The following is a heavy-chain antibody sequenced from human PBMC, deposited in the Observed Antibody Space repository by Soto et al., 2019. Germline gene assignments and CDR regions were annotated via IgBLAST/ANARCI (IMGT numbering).Heavy chain of an antibody. CDR3: AREDIVATYLFDY. J-gene: IGHJ4*02. V-gene: IGHV3-7*01. D-gene: IGHD5-12*01. Sequence: GGSLRLSCAASGFTFSSYWMSWVRQAPGKGLEWVANIKQDGSEKYYVDSVKGRFTISRDNAKNSLYLQMNSLRAEDTAVYYCAREDIVATYLFDYWGQGTLVTVSS. CDR2: IKQDGSEK. CDR1: GFTFSSYW.